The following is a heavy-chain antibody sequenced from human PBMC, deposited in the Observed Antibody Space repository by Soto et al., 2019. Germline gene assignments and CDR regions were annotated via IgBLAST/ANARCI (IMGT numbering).Heavy chain of an antibody. CDR3: ARHLGEGYFDY. CDR2: IYYSGNT. V-gene: IGHV4-39*01. CDR1: GDSISSSTYF. Sequence: QLQLQESGPGLVKPSETLSLTCTVSGDSISSSTYFWGWVRQPPGKGLEWIGTIYYSGNTNYNPSLKSRVTISVDTSKDHRSLKLSSVTAADTAVYYCARHLGEGYFDYWGQGTLVTVSS. J-gene: IGHJ4*02.